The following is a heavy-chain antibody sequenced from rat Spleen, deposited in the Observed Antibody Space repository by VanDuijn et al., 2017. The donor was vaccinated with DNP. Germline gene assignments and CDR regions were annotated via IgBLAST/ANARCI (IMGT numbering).Heavy chain of an antibody. CDR3: AKEMTTVVTRVMDA. D-gene: IGHD1-1*01. J-gene: IGHJ4*01. V-gene: IGHV5-20*01. CDR1: GFTFSDYY. CDR2: ISYDGGNT. Sequence: EVQLVESGGGLVQPGRSLKLSCAASGFTFSDYYMAWVRQAPTKGLEWVASISYDGGNTYYRDSVKGRFTISRDNAQNTLYLQMNKLGSEDTAIYYCAKEMTTVVTRVMDAWGQGASVTVSS.